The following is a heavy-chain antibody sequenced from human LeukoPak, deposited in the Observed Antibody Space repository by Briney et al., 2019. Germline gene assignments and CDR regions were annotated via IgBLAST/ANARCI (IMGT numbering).Heavy chain of an antibody. V-gene: IGHV4-59*01. CDR1: GGSLSRFY. CDR3: ARTILEYYYDSNGRYYFDY. J-gene: IGHJ4*02. Sequence: PSETLSLTCTVSGGSLSRFYWSWIRQPPGKGLEWIGYIYYSGSTNYNPSLESRVTISVDKSKHQFSLKLSSVTAADTAVYYCARTILEYYYDSNGRYYFDYWGQGTLVTVSS. CDR2: IYYSGST. D-gene: IGHD3-22*01.